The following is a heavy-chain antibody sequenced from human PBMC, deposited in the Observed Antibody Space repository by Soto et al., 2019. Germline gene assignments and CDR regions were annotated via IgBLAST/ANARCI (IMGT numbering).Heavy chain of an antibody. D-gene: IGHD5-12*01. CDR1: GFTFSNHW. CDR3: ARGIQWRYGMDV. CDR2: INSEGSST. J-gene: IGHJ6*02. Sequence: EVQLVESGGGLVQPGGSLRLSCAAAGFTFSNHWMHWVRQAPGRGLVWVSRINSEGSSTFYADSVNGRFTISRDNAKNTVYLQMNSLRGDDTGVYYCARGIQWRYGMDVWGQGTTVTVSS. V-gene: IGHV3-74*01.